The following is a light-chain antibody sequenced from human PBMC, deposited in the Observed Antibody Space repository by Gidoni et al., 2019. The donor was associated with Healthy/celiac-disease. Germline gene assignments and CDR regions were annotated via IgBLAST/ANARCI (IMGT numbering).Light chain of an antibody. CDR3: QQYGSSRT. CDR1: QSVSSSY. J-gene: IGKJ3*01. V-gene: IGKV3-20*01. CDR2: GAS. Sequence: EIVLTQSPGTLSLSPRERATLSCRASQSVSSSYLAWYQQKPGQAPKLLIYGASSRATGIPDRFSGSGSGTDFTLTISRLEPEDFAVYYCQQYGSSRTFXPXTKVEIK.